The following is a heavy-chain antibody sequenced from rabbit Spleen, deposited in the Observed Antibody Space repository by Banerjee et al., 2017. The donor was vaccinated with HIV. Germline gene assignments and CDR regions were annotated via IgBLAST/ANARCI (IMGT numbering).Heavy chain of an antibody. CDR3: VRDLGYDDYSEKGYFNL. J-gene: IGHJ4*01. CDR2: IYAGISGST. Sequence: QEQLVESGGGLVQPGASLTLTCTASGFSFSGSYWMCWVRQAPGEGLEWIACIYAGISGSTYYASWAKVRFTISKPSSTTVTLQLNSLTAADTATYFCVRDLGYDDYSEKGYFNLWGQGTLVTVS. CDR1: GFSFSGSYW. D-gene: IGHD2-1*01. V-gene: IGHV1S45*01.